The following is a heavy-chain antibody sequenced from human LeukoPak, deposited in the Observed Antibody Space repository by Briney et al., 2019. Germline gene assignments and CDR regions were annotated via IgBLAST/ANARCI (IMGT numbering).Heavy chain of an antibody. CDR1: GYTFTSYY. CDR2: INPSGGST. D-gene: IGHD3-22*01. Sequence: ASVKVSCKASGYTFTSYYMHWVRQAPGQGLEWMGIINPSGGSTSYAQKFQGRVTMTRDTSTSTVYMELSSLRSEDAAVYYCARGIEYDYDSSGWPDGAFDIGGQGTMVTVSS. CDR3: ARGIEYDYDSSGWPDGAFDI. V-gene: IGHV1-46*01. J-gene: IGHJ3*02.